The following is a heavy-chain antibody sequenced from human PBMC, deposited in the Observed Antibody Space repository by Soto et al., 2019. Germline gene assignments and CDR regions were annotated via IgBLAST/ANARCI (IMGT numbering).Heavy chain of an antibody. J-gene: IGHJ4*02. CDR3: ARMDGSGYCGSYFDY. D-gene: IGHD3-22*01. CDR1: GFTFSSYA. CDR2: ISYDGSNK. V-gene: IGHV3-30-3*01. Sequence: QVQLVESGGGVVQPGRSLRLSCAASGFTFSSYAMHWIRQAQGKGLEWVAIISYDGSNKYYADSVKGRFTISRDNSKSTLFLQMNSLRAEDTAVYYCARMDGSGYCGSYFDYWGQGTLVTVSS.